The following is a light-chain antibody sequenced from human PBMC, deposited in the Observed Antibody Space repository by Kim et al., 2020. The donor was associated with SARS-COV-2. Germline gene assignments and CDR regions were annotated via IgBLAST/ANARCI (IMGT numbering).Light chain of an antibody. J-gene: IGLJ1*01. CDR1: SSDIGNYNY. Sequence: QSALTQPASVSGSPGQSITISCTGTSSDIGNYNYVSWFQQHPGKTPRVLIYDVINRPSGVSNRFSASKSGNTASLTISGLQAEDEADYYCNSYTTSSTWVFGTGTKVT. CDR2: DVI. V-gene: IGLV2-14*03. CDR3: NSYTTSSTWV.